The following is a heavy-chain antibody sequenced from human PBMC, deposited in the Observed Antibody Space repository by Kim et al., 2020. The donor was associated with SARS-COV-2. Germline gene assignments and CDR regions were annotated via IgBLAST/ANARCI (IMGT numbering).Heavy chain of an antibody. CDR2: IYYSGST. Sequence: SETLSRTCTVSGGSISSYYWSWIRQPPGKGLEWIGYIYYSGSTNYNPSLKSRVTISVDTSKNQFSLKLSSVTAADTAVYYCARGSSLTIFGVVGWFDPWGQGTLVTVSS. D-gene: IGHD3-3*01. V-gene: IGHV4-59*01. CDR1: GGSISSYY. CDR3: ARGSSLTIFGVVGWFDP. J-gene: IGHJ5*02.